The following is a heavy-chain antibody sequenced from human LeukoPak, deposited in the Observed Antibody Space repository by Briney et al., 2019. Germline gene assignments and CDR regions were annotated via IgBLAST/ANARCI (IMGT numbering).Heavy chain of an antibody. CDR1: GFTFSSYA. CDR2: ISYDGGNK. CDR3: ARGVGQLVRTCYNY. D-gene: IGHD6-6*01. Sequence: GGSLRLSCAASGFTFSSYAMHWVCQAPGKGLEWVAVISYDGGNKYYADSVKGRFTISRDNSKNTLYLQMNSLRAEDTAVYYCARGVGQLVRTCYNYWGQGTLVTVSS. V-gene: IGHV3-30-3*01. J-gene: IGHJ4*02.